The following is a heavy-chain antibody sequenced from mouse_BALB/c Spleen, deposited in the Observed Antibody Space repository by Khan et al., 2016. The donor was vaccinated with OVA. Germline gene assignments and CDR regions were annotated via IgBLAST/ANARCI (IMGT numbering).Heavy chain of an antibody. CDR1: GYTFINYW. V-gene: IGHV1-7*01. D-gene: IGHD1-1*01. J-gene: IGHJ2*01. CDR3: ARRGLRWDFDY. CDR2: INPSTGYT. Sequence: GQLKKAGAELAKPGASVKMSCKASGYTFINYWILWIKQRPGQGLEWIGYINPSTGYTEYNQNFKDKATLTADISSSTAYMQLSSLTSEDSAVYYCARRGLRWDFDYWGQGTTLTVSS.